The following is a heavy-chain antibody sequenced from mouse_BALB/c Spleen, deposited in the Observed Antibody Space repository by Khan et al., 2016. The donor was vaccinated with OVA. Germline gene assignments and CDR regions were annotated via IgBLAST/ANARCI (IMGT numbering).Heavy chain of an antibody. CDR1: GYSITSNYA. Sequence: EVQLQEPGPGLVKPSQSLSLTCTVTGYSITSNYAWSWIRQFPGNKLEWMGYISYSGSTNYNPSLKRRISVTRDTSENQFFLQLNSVTTAATATYYCARQNYYGYSCDYWGQGTSVNVSS. CDR3: ARQNYYGYSCDY. CDR2: ISYSGST. D-gene: IGHD1-2*01. J-gene: IGHJ4*01. V-gene: IGHV3-2*02.